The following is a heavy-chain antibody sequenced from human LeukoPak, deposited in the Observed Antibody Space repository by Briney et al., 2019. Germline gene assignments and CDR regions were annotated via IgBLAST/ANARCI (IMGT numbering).Heavy chain of an antibody. V-gene: IGHV3-48*03. J-gene: IGHJ4*02. CDR2: ISSSGSTI. D-gene: IGHD6-19*01. Sequence: PGGSLRLSCAASGFTFSSYEMNWVRQAPGKGLEWVSYISSSGSTIYYADSVKGRFTISRDNSKNTLYLQMNSLRAEDTAVYYCAKFNIAVAGSFDYWGQGTLVTVSS. CDR1: GFTFSSYE. CDR3: AKFNIAVAGSFDY.